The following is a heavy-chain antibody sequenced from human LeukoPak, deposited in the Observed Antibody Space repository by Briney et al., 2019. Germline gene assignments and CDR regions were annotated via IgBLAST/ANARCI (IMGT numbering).Heavy chain of an antibody. CDR1: GFTFSSYA. D-gene: IGHD5-18*01. J-gene: IGHJ4*02. CDR3: AKDRTGIPTLYYFDS. Sequence: GGSLRLSCSASGFTFSSYAMYWVRQAPGKRLEYVSVISTTGTGTHYADSLKGRFTISRDNSQNTLHLQMNSLRTEDTAVYYCAKDRTGIPTLYYFDSWGQGTLVTVSS. V-gene: IGHV3-64*04. CDR2: ISTTGTGT.